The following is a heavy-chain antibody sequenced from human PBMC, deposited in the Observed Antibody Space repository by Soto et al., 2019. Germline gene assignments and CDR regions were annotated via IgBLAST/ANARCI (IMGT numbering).Heavy chain of an antibody. J-gene: IGHJ6*02. CDR3: ARDYPQGYCSYGMDV. CDR1: GVSIRSYY. Sequence: QVQLQESGPGLVKPSETLSLTCTVSGVSIRSYYWNWIRQPPGKGLEWIGYIHYSGTTDYNPSLKSRATLSVDTSKNQLSLELSSVTAADTAVYYCARDYPQGYCSYGMDVWGLGTTVTVSS. V-gene: IGHV4-59*01. CDR2: IHYSGTT.